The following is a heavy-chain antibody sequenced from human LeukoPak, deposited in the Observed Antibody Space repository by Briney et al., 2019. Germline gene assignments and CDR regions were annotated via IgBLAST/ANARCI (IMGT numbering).Heavy chain of an antibody. CDR3: SRGGSFYGGSYYFEY. D-gene: IGHD2/OR15-2a*01. CDR2: IYYSGST. CDR1: GGSVSSGLYY. J-gene: IGHJ4*02. V-gene: IGHV4-61*01. Sequence: PSETLSLTCTVSGGSVSSGLYYWSWIRQPPGKGLEWIGYIYYSGSTNYNPSLKSRVTISVDTSKNQFSLKLSSVTAADTAVHFCSRGGSFYGGSYYFEYWGQGTLVTVSS.